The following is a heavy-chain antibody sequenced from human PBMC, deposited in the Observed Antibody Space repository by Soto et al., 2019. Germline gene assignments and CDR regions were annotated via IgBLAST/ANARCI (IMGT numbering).Heavy chain of an antibody. D-gene: IGHD5-18*01. Sequence: SETLSLTCAVYGGSFSGYYWSWIRQPPWKGLEWIGEINHSGSTNYNPSLKSRVTISVDTSKNQFSLKLSSVTAADTAVYYCARDHPHSYGVYYFDYWGQGTPVTVSS. CDR2: INHSGST. J-gene: IGHJ4*02. V-gene: IGHV4-34*01. CDR1: GGSFSGYY. CDR3: ARDHPHSYGVYYFDY.